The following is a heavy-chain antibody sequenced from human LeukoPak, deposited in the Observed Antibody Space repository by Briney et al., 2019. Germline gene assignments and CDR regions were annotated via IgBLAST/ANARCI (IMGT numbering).Heavy chain of an antibody. Sequence: GASVKVSCKASGYTFTGYYMHWVRQAPGQGLEWMVWINPNSCGTNYAQKLHGRVNMTRDTSISTAYIEVSGLRSDDTAVYYCARAPGGYAFDIWGQGTMVTVSS. CDR3: ARAPGGYAFDI. CDR2: INPNSCGT. V-gene: IGHV1-2*02. J-gene: IGHJ3*02. CDR1: GYTFTGYY.